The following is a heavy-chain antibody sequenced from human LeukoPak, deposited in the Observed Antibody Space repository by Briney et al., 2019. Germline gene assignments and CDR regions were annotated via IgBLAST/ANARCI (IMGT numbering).Heavy chain of an antibody. Sequence: GGSLRLSCAASGFTFSSYSMNWVRQAPGKGLEWVSSISSSSSYIYYADSVKGRFTISRDNAKNSLYLQMNSLRAEDTAVYYCARGGDILTGYYLFDYWGQGTLVTVSS. CDR1: GFTFSSYS. J-gene: IGHJ4*02. V-gene: IGHV3-21*01. CDR3: ARGGDILTGYYLFDY. D-gene: IGHD3-9*01. CDR2: ISSSSSYI.